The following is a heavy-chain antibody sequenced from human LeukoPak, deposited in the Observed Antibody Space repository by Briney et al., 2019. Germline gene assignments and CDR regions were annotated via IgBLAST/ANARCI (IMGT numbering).Heavy chain of an antibody. CDR2: IYTSGST. D-gene: IGHD2-21*02. V-gene: IGHV4-4*07. CDR1: GGSISSYY. J-gene: IGHJ4*02. Sequence: SETLSLTCTVSGGSISSYYWSWIRQPAGKGLEWIGRIYTSGSTNYNPSLKSRVTMSVDTSKNQFSLKLSSVTAADTAVYYCARDSHYCGGDCYSDYWGQGTLVTVSS. CDR3: ARDSHYCGGDCYSDY.